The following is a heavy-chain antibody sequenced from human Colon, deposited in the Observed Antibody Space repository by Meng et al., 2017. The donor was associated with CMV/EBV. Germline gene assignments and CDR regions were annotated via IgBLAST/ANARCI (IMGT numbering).Heavy chain of an antibody. CDR3: VREYTDFGILVFDP. CDR1: GFTVSTYS. J-gene: IGHJ5*02. D-gene: IGHD2-8*02. Sequence: GESLKISCEASGFTVSTYSLNWVRQAPGKGLEWISSISFSSTHIYYADSVKGRFTISRDNDKNSVYLQMNNLRPEDTALYYCVREYTDFGILVFDPWGQGTQVTVSS. CDR2: ISFSSTHI. V-gene: IGHV3-21*04.